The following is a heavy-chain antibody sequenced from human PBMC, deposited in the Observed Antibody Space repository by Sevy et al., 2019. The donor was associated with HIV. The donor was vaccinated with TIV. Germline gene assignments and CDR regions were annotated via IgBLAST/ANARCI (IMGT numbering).Heavy chain of an antibody. CDR1: GGSFSDYS. CDR2: INHSGST. Sequence: SGTLSLTCAVYGGSFSDYSWSWIRQPPGKGLEWIGEINHSGSTNYNPSLKSRVTISVDTSKNQFSLKLSSVTAADTAVYYCARWRGTRITMIVVVVTGYFDYWGQGTLVIVSS. CDR3: ARWRGTRITMIVVVVTGYFDY. J-gene: IGHJ4*02. D-gene: IGHD3-22*01. V-gene: IGHV4-34*01.